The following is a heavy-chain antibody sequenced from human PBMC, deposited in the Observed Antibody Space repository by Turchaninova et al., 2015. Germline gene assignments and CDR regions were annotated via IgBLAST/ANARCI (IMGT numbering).Heavy chain of an antibody. CDR2: INRRGST. Sequence: VQLQQWGAGLLKPLETRSLTFADDGGSFSGYYWNWIRQPPGKGLEWIGEINRRGSTNYNPSLKSRVSISVDTSKNQFSLKLRSVTAADTAVYYCARNGRHYYDSSGRMDVWGQGTTVTVSS. CDR3: ARNGRHYYDSSGRMDV. J-gene: IGHJ6*02. CDR1: GGSFSGYY. V-gene: IGHV4-34*01. D-gene: IGHD3-22*01.